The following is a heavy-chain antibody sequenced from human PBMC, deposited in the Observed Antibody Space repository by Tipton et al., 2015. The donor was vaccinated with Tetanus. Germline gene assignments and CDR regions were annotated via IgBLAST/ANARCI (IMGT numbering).Heavy chain of an antibody. J-gene: IGHJ3*02. CDR1: GGSISSGGYY. D-gene: IGHD1-1*01. CDR2: TSPSGRT. CDR3: ATVGAGLRRREGPLDS. Sequence: TLSLTCTVSGGSISSGGYYWTWIRQPPGKGLEWLAYTSPSGRTNSNYSLKSRITISQDMSKNQFSLRLASVTAADTAVYYCATVGAGLRRREGPLDSWGQGTMVTVSS. V-gene: IGHV4-61*08.